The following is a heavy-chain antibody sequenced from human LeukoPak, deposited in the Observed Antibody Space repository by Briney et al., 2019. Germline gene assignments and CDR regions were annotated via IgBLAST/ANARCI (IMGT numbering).Heavy chain of an antibody. J-gene: IGHJ4*02. D-gene: IGHD5-12*01. CDR1: GYTFTGYY. Sequence: ASVKVSCKASGYTFTGYYIHCVRQAPGQGLEWMGWINPNSGAPNYAQKFQDRVTMTRDTSISTVYMELTRLRSDDTAVYYCAQVATDYWGQGTLVTVSS. CDR2: INPNSGAP. CDR3: AQVATDY. V-gene: IGHV1-2*02.